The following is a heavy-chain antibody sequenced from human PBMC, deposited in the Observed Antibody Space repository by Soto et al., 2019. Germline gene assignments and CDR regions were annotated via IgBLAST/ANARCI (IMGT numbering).Heavy chain of an antibody. CDR3: ARDQIAVAGTPSDY. CDR2: ISSSGSTI. V-gene: IGHV3-48*03. D-gene: IGHD6-19*01. J-gene: IGHJ4*02. CDR1: GFTFSSYE. Sequence: PGGSLRLSCAASGFTFSSYEMNWVRQAPGKGLEWVSYISSSGSTIYYADSVKGRFTISRDNAKNSLYLQMNSLRAEDTAVYYCARDQIAVAGTPSDYWGQGTLVTVSS.